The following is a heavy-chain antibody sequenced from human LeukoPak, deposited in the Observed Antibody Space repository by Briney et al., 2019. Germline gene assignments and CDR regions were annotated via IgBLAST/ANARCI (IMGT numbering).Heavy chain of an antibody. J-gene: IGHJ4*02. D-gene: IGHD3-22*01. CDR3: ARDDDNSGYCPFDY. CDR2: MNPSVGST. Sequence: ASVKVSCKASGYTFTDYYIHWVRQAPGRGLEWMGVMNPSVGSTSYAQKLQGRVTMTRDTSTSTVYMELSSLIPEDTTVYFCARDDDNSGYCPFDYWGQGTLVTVSS. V-gene: IGHV1-46*01. CDR1: GYTFTDYY.